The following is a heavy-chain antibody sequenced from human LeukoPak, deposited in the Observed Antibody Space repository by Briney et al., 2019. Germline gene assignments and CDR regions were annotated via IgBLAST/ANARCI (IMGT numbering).Heavy chain of an antibody. CDR2: IYYSGST. CDR1: GGSISSSSYY. D-gene: IGHD6-19*01. V-gene: IGHV4-61*01. CDR3: AREEVAVADNWFDP. J-gene: IGHJ5*02. Sequence: PSETLSLTCTVSGGSISSSSYYWSWIRQPPGKGLEWIGYIYYSGSTNYNPSLKSRVTISVDTSKNQFSLKLSSVTAADTAVYYCAREEVAVADNWFDPWGQGTLVTVSS.